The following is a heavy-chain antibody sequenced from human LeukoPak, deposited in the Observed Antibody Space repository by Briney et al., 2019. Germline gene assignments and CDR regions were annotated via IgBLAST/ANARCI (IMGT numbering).Heavy chain of an antibody. J-gene: IGHJ5*02. D-gene: IGHD2-21*02. CDR2: VSTYSDKT. Sequence: ASVKVSCKASGYTFASYGISWVRQAPGQGLEWVGWVSTYSDKTNSAQKFQGRVTMTRDTSTTTAFMELRSLTSDDTAVYNCTRDWMTAMKINCFDPWGQGTLVTVSS. V-gene: IGHV1-18*01. CDR3: TRDWMTAMKINCFDP. CDR1: GYTFASYG.